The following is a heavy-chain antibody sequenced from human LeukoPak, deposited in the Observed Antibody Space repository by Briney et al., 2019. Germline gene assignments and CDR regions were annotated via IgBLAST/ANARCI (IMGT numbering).Heavy chain of an antibody. CDR3: AREYSSGWNDWYFDL. V-gene: IGHV3-7*01. CDR1: GFTFSSYW. J-gene: IGHJ2*01. Sequence: GGSLRLSCAASGFTFSSYWVSWVRQAPGKGLEWVANIKQDGSEKYYVDSVKGRFTISRDNAKNSLYLQMNSLRAEDTAVYYCAREYSSGWNDWYFDLWGRGTLVTVSS. CDR2: IKQDGSEK. D-gene: IGHD6-19*01.